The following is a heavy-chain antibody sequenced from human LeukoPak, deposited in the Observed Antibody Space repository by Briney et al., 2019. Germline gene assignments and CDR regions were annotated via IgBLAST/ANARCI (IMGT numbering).Heavy chain of an antibody. J-gene: IGHJ4*02. V-gene: IGHV3-21*01. CDR2: ISGTSRSTYI. CDR3: ARPSINDYGDFGY. Sequence: GGSLRLSCAASGFTFSTYNMHWVRQAPGKGLEWVSSISGTSRSTYIYYADSVKGRFTISRDNAENLLYLQMNSLRAEDTAVYYCARPSINDYGDFGYWGQGTLVTVSS. D-gene: IGHD4-17*01. CDR1: GFTFSTYN.